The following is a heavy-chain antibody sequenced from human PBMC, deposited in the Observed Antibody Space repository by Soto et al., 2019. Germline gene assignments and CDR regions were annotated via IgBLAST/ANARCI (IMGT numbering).Heavy chain of an antibody. V-gene: IGHV4-34*01. CDR1: GGSFSGYY. Sequence: QVQLQQWGAGLLKPSETLSLTCAVYGGSFSGYYWSCIRQPPGKGLEWIGEINHSGSTNYNPSLKSRVTISVDTSKNQFSLKLSSVTAADTAVYYCARYDLRGLSPYAFDIWGQGTMVTVSS. D-gene: IGHD3-16*01. J-gene: IGHJ3*02. CDR3: ARYDLRGLSPYAFDI. CDR2: INHSGST.